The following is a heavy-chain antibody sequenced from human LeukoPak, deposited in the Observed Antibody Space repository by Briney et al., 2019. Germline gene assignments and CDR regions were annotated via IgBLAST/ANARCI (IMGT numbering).Heavy chain of an antibody. J-gene: IGHJ5*02. CDR3: ATQPCSGGSCYLDH. CDR2: ISYHGSDK. CDR1: GFSFSNYA. Sequence: GGSLRLSCAASGFSFSNYAMHWVRQAPGKGLEWVAVISYHGSDKFYADSVKGRFTISRDNSESTLYLQMNSLRVEDTAVYYCATQPCSGGSCYLDHWGQGTLVTVSS. D-gene: IGHD2-15*01. V-gene: IGHV3-30*04.